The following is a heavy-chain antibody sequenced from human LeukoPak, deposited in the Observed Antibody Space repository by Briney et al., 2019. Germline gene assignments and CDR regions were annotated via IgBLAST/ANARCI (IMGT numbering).Heavy chain of an antibody. CDR2: IRYDGSNK. J-gene: IGHJ4*02. D-gene: IGHD6-6*01. CDR3: AKAPSGSSSGLDY. CDR1: GFTFSSYG. Sequence: PGGSLRLSCAASGFTFSSYGMHWVRQAPGKGLEWVAFIRYDGSNKYYAESVKGRFTISRDNSKNTLYLQMNSLRAEDTAVYYCAKAPSGSSSGLDYWGQGTLVTVSS. V-gene: IGHV3-30*02.